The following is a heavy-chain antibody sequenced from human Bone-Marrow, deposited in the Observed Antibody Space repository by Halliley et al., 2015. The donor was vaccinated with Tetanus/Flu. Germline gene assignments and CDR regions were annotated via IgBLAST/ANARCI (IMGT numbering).Heavy chain of an antibody. D-gene: IGHD3-22*01. Sequence: PTDSYTIYGPSFQGHVTLSVDKSVSTAYLQWSSLEAPDTAMYYCARRQNYYHNSDYLYYFDYWGQGTLVTVSS. J-gene: IGHJ4*02. CDR2: PTDSYT. V-gene: IGHV5-10-1*01. CDR3: ARRQNYYHNSDYLYYFDY.